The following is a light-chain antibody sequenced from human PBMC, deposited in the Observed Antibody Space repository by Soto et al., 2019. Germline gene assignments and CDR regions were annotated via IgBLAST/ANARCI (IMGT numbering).Light chain of an antibody. CDR2: AAS. Sequence: DIQMTQSPSSLSASVGDRVTITCRASQGISNYLAWYQQIPGKVPKLLISAASTSQSGVPSRFSGSGSRTDFPLTISSLQPEDVATYCCQKYTHVPAFGGGTKVEIK. J-gene: IGKJ4*01. V-gene: IGKV1-27*01. CDR1: QGISNY. CDR3: QKYTHVPA.